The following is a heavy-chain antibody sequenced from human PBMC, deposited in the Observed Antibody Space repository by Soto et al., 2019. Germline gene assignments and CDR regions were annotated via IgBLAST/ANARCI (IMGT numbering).Heavy chain of an antibody. Sequence: PSETLSLTCTVSGGAISGYYWTWIRQPAGKGLEWIGRIYSSGGTKYNPSLKSRVTMSLDTSKNQFSLRLSSVTAADTAVYYCARGQRFSDSFDAWGQGTPVTVSS. D-gene: IGHD3-3*01. CDR1: GGAISGYY. CDR2: IYSSGGT. CDR3: ARGQRFSDSFDA. J-gene: IGHJ5*02. V-gene: IGHV4-4*07.